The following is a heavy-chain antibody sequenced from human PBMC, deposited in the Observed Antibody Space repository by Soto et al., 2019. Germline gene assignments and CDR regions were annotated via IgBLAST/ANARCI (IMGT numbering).Heavy chain of an antibody. CDR2: INHSGST. Sequence: QVQLQQWGAGLLKPSETLSLTCAVYGGSFSGYYWSWIRQPPGKGLEWIGEINHSGSTNYNPSLKGRVTIPVDTSKNQFSLKLSSVTAADTAVYYCANARGGSTSCFDYWGQGTLVTVSS. V-gene: IGHV4-34*01. CDR3: ANARGGSTSCFDY. D-gene: IGHD2-2*01. CDR1: GGSFSGYY. J-gene: IGHJ4*02.